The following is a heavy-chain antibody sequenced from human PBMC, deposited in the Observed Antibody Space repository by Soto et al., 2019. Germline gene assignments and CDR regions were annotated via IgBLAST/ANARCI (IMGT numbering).Heavy chain of an antibody. CDR1: GYKVSTWHNFTSYW. J-gene: IGHJ4*02. CDR2: IYPGDSDT. D-gene: IGHD3-10*01. Sequence: PRESLKISCMGSGYKVSTWHNFTSYWIAWVRQMPGEGLEWMGIIYPGDSDTRYSPSFQGQVTISADKSINSVYLQWSILKASDTATYYCARHPTGLWFGDGPDYWGQGTLVTVSS. CDR3: ARHPTGLWFGDGPDY. V-gene: IGHV5-51*01.